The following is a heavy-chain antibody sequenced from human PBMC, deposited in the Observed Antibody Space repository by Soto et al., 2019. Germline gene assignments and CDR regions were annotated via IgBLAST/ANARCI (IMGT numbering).Heavy chain of an antibody. CDR1: GGSISSGGYH. V-gene: IGHV4-31*03. CDR2: IYYSGST. Sequence: SETLSLTCTVSGGSISSGGYHWSWIRQHPGKGLEWIGYIYYSGSTYYNPSLKSRVTISVDTSKNQSSLKLSSVTAADTAVYYCVKQLGSYMDVWGKGTTVTVSS. CDR3: VKQLGSYMDV. D-gene: IGHD6-6*01. J-gene: IGHJ6*03.